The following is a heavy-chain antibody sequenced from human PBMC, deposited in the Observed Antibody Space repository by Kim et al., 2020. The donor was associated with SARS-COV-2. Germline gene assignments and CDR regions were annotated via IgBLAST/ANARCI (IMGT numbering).Heavy chain of an antibody. V-gene: IGHV4-39*01. CDR1: GGSISSSSYY. CDR3: ARGLGKLPAAIYLETYFDY. J-gene: IGHJ4*02. D-gene: IGHD2-2*01. CDR2: IYYSGST. Sequence: SETLSLTCTVSGGSISSSSYYWGWIRQPPGKGLEWIGSIYYSGSTYYNPSLKSRVTISVDTSKNQFSLKLSSVTAADTAVYYCARGLGKLPAAIYLETYFDYWGQGTLVTVSS.